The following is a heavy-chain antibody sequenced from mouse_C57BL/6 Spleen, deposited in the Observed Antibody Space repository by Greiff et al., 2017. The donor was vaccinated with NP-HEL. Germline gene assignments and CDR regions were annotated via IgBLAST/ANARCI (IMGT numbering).Heavy chain of an antibody. Sequence: EVQLQQSGPELVKPGASVKMSCKASGYTFTDYNMHWVKQSHGKSLEWIGYINPNNGGTSYNQKFKGKATLTVNKSSSTAYMELRSLTSEDSAVYYCARSHDYDDDAMDYWGQGTSVTVSS. CDR1: GYTFTDYN. CDR3: ARSHDYDDDAMDY. CDR2: INPNNGGT. V-gene: IGHV1-22*01. D-gene: IGHD2-4*01. J-gene: IGHJ4*01.